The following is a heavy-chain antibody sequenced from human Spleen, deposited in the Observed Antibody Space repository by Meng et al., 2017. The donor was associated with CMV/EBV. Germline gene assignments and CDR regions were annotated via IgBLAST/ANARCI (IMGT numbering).Heavy chain of an antibody. D-gene: IGHD3-10*01. CDR1: GYTFTAYY. J-gene: IGHJ4*02. CDR2: ISAYNGNT. CDR3: ARDLGGDD. Sequence: QVQLVQSGAGVRGPGASVKVSCKASGYTFTAYYLHWGRQAPGQGLEWMGWISAYNGNTNYAQKLQGRVTMTTDTSTSTAYMELRSLRSDDTAVYYCARDLGGDDWGQGTLVTVSS. V-gene: IGHV1-18*04.